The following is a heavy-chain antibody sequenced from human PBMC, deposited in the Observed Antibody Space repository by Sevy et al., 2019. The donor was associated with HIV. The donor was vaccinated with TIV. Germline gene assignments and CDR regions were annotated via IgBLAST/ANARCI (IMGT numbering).Heavy chain of an antibody. Sequence: GGSLRLSCAASGFTFSSYAMHWVRQAPGKGLEWVAVISYDGSNKSYSDSVKGRFTISRDNSKNTLYLQMNSLRAEDTAVYYCARALAAGPDYWGQGTLVTVSS. D-gene: IGHD6-6*01. CDR3: ARALAAGPDY. J-gene: IGHJ4*02. V-gene: IGHV3-30-3*01. CDR1: GFTFSSYA. CDR2: ISYDGSNK.